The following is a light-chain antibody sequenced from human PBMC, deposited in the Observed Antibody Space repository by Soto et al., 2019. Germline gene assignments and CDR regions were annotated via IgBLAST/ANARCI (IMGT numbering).Light chain of an antibody. V-gene: IGLV2-14*01. CDR1: SSDVGGYNY. Sequence: SALTQPASVSGSPGQSITISCTGTSSDVGGYNYVSWYQQHPGKAPKLMIYDVSNRPSGVSNRFSGSKSGNTASLTISGLQAEDEADYYCSSYTSSSTRVFGTGTKSPS. CDR2: DVS. J-gene: IGLJ1*01. CDR3: SSYTSSSTRV.